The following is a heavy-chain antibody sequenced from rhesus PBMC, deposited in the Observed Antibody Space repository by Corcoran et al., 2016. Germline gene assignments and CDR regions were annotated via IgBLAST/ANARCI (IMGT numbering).Heavy chain of an antibody. D-gene: IGHD6-37*01. CDR3: VKPSYDTGWSDY. CDR2: VNGNSGTT. J-gene: IGHJ4*01. Sequence: QVRLQESGPGLVKPSETLSLTCVVSGGSFSSNWWSWIRQSPGKGLEWIGEVNGNSGTTNYTPSLKGRVTISKDASKSQFSLRLNSVTAADTAVYYCVKPSYDTGWSDYWGQGVLVTVSS. V-gene: IGHV4-80*01. CDR1: GGSFSSNW.